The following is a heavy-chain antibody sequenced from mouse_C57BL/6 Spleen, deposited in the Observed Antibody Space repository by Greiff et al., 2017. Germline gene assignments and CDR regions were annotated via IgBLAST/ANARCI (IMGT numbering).Heavy chain of an antibody. V-gene: IGHV1-18*01. Sequence: EVQLVESGPELVKPGASVKIPCKASGYTFTDYNMDWVKQSHGKSLEWIGDINPNNGGTIYNQKFKGKATLTVDKSSSTAYMELRSLTSEDTAVYYCARGDGSSYGEYYFDYWGQGTTLTVSS. J-gene: IGHJ2*01. CDR3: ARGDGSSYGEYYFDY. D-gene: IGHD1-1*01. CDR1: GYTFTDYN. CDR2: INPNNGGT.